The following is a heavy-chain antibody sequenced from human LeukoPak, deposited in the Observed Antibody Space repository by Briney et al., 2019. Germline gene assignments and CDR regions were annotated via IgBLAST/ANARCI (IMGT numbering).Heavy chain of an antibody. CDR1: GGSFSGYY. D-gene: IGHD3-10*01. V-gene: IGHV4-34*01. J-gene: IGHJ5*02. Sequence: SETLSLTCAVYGGSFSGYYWSWIRQPPGKGLEWIGEINHSGSTNYNPSLKSRVTISVDTSKNQFSLKLSSVTAADTAVYYCARTPPAFRSGSRNWFDPWGQGTLVTVSS. CDR3: ARTPPAFRSGSRNWFDP. CDR2: INHSGST.